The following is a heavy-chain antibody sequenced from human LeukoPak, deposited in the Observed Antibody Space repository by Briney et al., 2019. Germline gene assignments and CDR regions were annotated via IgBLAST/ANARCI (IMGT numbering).Heavy chain of an antibody. CDR2: IWYDGSNK. CDR1: GFTFSSDS. Sequence: PGGSLRLSCAASGFTFSSDSMNWVRQAPGKGLEWVAVIWYDGSNKYYADSVKGRFTVSRDNSKNTVYLQMNSLRAEDTAAYYCARDPGDYVGNDAFDIWGQGTMVTVSS. V-gene: IGHV3-33*08. J-gene: IGHJ3*02. CDR3: ARDPGDYVGNDAFDI. D-gene: IGHD4-17*01.